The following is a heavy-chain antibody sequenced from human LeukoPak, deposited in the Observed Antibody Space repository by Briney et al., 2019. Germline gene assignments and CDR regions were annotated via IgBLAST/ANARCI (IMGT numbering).Heavy chain of an antibody. D-gene: IGHD2-2*01. CDR3: ARPPKVYCSSTSCRPY. J-gene: IGHJ4*02. CDR1: GFTFSSYW. V-gene: IGHV3-74*01. CDR2: INSDGSST. Sequence: GGSLRLSCAASGFTFSSYWMHWVRQAPGKGLVRVSCINSDGSSTSYADSVKGRFTISRDNAKNTLYLQMNSLRAEDTAVYYCARPPKVYCSSTSCRPYWGQGTLVTVSS.